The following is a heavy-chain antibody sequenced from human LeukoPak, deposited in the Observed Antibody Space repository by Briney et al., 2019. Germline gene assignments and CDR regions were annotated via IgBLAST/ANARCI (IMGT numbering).Heavy chain of an antibody. CDR2: ISTSSSYI. Sequence: PGGSLRLSCAASGFTFSSYSMSWVRQAPGKGLEWVSSISTSSSYIYYADSVKGRFTISRHNAKNSLYLQMNSLRAEDTAVYYCAKGRAGDSSGYYGDYYYYMDVWGKGTTVTISS. V-gene: IGHV3-21*01. CDR3: AKGRAGDSSGYYGDYYYYMDV. D-gene: IGHD3-22*01. J-gene: IGHJ6*03. CDR1: GFTFSSYS.